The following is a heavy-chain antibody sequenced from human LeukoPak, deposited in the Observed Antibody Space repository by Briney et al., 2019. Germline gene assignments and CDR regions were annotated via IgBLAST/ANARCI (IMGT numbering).Heavy chain of an antibody. J-gene: IGHJ4*02. D-gene: IGHD1-26*01. CDR2: IYYSGST. Sequence: SETLSLTCTVSGGSISSYYWGWIRQPPGKGLEWIGSIYYSGSTYYNPSLKSRVTISVDTSRNQFSLKLSSVTAADTAVYYCARPRGSYFDFDYWGQGTLVTVSS. CDR3: ARPRGSYFDFDY. V-gene: IGHV4-39*01. CDR1: GGSISSYY.